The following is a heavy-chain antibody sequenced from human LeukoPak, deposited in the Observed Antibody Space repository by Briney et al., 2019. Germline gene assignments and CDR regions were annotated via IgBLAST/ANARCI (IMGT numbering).Heavy chain of an antibody. J-gene: IGHJ3*02. D-gene: IGHD2-2*01. CDR2: LNPNSGGT. Sequence: GGCAKVSCEASGYTFTGSYMLGVPHAPGQGLEWVVWLNPNSGGTHYAEKFEGSVTINRDTSISTAYMGLSRLRSADRAVYNCARVSGASCYGLDIWGQGPTVTVS. V-gene: IGHV1-2*02. CDR1: GYTFTGSY. CDR3: ARVSGASCYGLDI.